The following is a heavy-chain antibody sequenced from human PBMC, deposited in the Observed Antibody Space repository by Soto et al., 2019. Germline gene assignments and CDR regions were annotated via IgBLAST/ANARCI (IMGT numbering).Heavy chain of an antibody. CDR1: GFTFSNFW. Sequence: PGGSLRLSCAASGFTFSNFWLHWVRQTAGKGLVWVSQINGDGSSTNYADSVKGRFTISRDNAKNTVYLQIDSLRAEDTAVYYCARSLPGTYGAFDLWGQGTMVTVSS. CDR3: ARSLPGTYGAFDL. D-gene: IGHD1-7*01. J-gene: IGHJ3*01. V-gene: IGHV3-74*01. CDR2: INGDGSST.